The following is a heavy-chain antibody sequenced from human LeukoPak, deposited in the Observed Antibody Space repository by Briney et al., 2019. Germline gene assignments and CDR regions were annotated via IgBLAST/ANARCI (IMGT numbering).Heavy chain of an antibody. CDR3: AKDFHNSWTFDY. V-gene: IGHV3-11*04. Sequence: PGGSLRLSCAASAFIFNNYYMSWIRQAPEKGLECVSYISNSGSTMFYADSVKGRLTISRDTSKNILYLQMNSLRVEDTAVYYCAKDFHNSWTFDYWGQGSLVTVSS. J-gene: IGHJ4*02. CDR1: AFIFNNYY. CDR2: ISNSGSTM. D-gene: IGHD6-13*01.